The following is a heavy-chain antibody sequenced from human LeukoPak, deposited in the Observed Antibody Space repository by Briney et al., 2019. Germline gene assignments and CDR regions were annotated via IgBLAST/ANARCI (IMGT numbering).Heavy chain of an antibody. V-gene: IGHV3-30*18. CDR3: AKDPVVRGVQGFDY. Sequence: PGGSLRLSCAASGFTFSSYGMHWVRQAPGKGLEWVAVISYDGSNKYYADSVKGRFTISRDNSKNTLYLQMNSLRAEDTAVYYCAKDPVVRGVQGFDYWGQGTLVTVPS. J-gene: IGHJ4*02. CDR1: GFTFSSYG. D-gene: IGHD3-10*01. CDR2: ISYDGSNK.